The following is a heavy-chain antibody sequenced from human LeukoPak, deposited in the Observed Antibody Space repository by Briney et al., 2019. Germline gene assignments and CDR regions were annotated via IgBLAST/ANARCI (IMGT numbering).Heavy chain of an antibody. CDR2: INTISGGT. J-gene: IGHJ4*02. CDR3: ARDRAVATIGGVDF. D-gene: IGHD5-24*01. V-gene: IGHV1-2*02. Sequence: ASVKVSCKASGYTFTDYYMHWVRQAPGQGLEWMGWINTISGGTNYAQKFQGRVTMTRDTSISTAYMELSRLRSDDTAVYYCARDRAVATIGGVDFWGQGTLVTVSS. CDR1: GYTFTDYY.